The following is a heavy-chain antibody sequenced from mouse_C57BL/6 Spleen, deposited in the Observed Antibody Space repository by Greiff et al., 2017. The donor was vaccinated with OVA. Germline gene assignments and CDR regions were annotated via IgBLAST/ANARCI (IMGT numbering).Heavy chain of an antibody. V-gene: IGHV1-55*01. Sequence: QVHVKQPGAELVKPGASVKMSCKASGYTFTSYWITWVKQRPGQGLEWIGDIYPGSGSTNYNEKFKSKATLTVDTSSSTAYMQLSSLTSEDSAVYYCARDITTVVARYFDVWGTGTTVTVSS. J-gene: IGHJ1*03. CDR1: GYTFTSYW. D-gene: IGHD1-1*01. CDR2: IYPGSGST. CDR3: ARDITTVVARYFDV.